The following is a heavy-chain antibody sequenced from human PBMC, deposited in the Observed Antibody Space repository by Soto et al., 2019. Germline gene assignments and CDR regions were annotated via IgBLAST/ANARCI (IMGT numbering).Heavy chain of an antibody. D-gene: IGHD6-19*01. Sequence: EVQLVESGGGLVQPGGSRRLSCAASGFTFSSYSMNWVRQAPGKGLEWVSYISSSSSTIYYADSVKGRFTISRDNAKNSLYLQMNSLRDEDTAVYYCARDHDSSGWYDAFDIWGQGTMVTVSS. CDR3: ARDHDSSGWYDAFDI. J-gene: IGHJ3*02. V-gene: IGHV3-48*02. CDR1: GFTFSSYS. CDR2: ISSSSSTI.